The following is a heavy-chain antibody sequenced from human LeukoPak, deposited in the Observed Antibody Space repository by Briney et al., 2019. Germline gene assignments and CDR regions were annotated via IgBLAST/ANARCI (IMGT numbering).Heavy chain of an antibody. V-gene: IGHV1-8*01. CDR1: GYTFTSYD. CDR2: MNPNSGNT. Sequence: ASVKVSCKASGYTFTSYDTNWVRQATGQGLEWMGWMNPNSGNTGYAQKFQGRVTMTRNTSISTAYMELSSLRSEDTAVYYCASQGARYCSGGSCYSSDYWGQGTLVTVSS. D-gene: IGHD2-15*01. J-gene: IGHJ4*02. CDR3: ASQGARYCSGGSCYSSDY.